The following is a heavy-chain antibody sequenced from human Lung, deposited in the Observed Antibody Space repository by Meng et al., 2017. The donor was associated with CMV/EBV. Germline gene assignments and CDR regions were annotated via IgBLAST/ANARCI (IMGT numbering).Heavy chain of an antibody. CDR3: ARIYDFWSGSKGSAFDI. CDR1: GFTFDDYG. CDR2: INWNGGST. V-gene: IGHV3-20*04. J-gene: IGHJ3*02. Sequence: GEXXKISCAASGFTFDDYGMSWVRQAPGKGLEWVSGINWNGGSTGYADSVKGRFTISRDNAKNSLYLQMNSLRAEDTSLYYCARIYDFWSGSKGSAFDIWGQGTMVTVSS. D-gene: IGHD3-3*01.